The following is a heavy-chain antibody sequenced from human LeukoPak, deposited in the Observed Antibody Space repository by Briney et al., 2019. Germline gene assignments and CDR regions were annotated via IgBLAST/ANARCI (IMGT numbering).Heavy chain of an antibody. Sequence: GASVKVSCKVSGYTLTEFSMHWVRQAPGKGLEWRGGFDPEDGETIYAQKFQGRVTMTEDTSTDTAYMELSSLRSEDTAVYYCATDRDTVVTPPRRAFDIWGQGTMVTVSS. CDR3: ATDRDTVVTPPRRAFDI. J-gene: IGHJ3*02. D-gene: IGHD4-23*01. CDR2: FDPEDGET. CDR1: GYTLTEFS. V-gene: IGHV1-24*01.